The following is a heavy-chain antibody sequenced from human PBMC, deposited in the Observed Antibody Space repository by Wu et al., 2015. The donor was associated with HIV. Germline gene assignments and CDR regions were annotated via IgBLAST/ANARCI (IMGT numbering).Heavy chain of an antibody. CDR2: IIPIFGTA. V-gene: IGHV1-69*12. J-gene: IGHJ4*02. CDR1: GGTFSSYA. D-gene: IGHD3-9*01. Sequence: QVQLVQSGAEVKKPGSSVKVSCKASGGTFSSYAISWVRQAPGQGLEWMGGIIPIFGTANYAQKFQGRVTITADESTSTAYMELSSLRSEDTAVYYCATLRHDILTGSGGXLLDYVGPGNPGPPSP. CDR3: ATLRHDILTGSGGXLLDY.